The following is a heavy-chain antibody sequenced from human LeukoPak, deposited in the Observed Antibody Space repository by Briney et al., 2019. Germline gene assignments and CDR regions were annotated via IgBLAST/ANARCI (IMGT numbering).Heavy chain of an antibody. D-gene: IGHD3-22*01. Sequence: GGSLRLSCAASGFTFSSYAMSWVRQAPGKGLEWVSSISGSGGSTYYADSVKGRFTISRDNSKNTLYLQMNSLRAEDTAVYYCAKRPPAYYYDSSGYYGGYFDYWGQGTLVTVSS. CDR2: ISGSGGST. V-gene: IGHV3-23*01. J-gene: IGHJ4*02. CDR3: AKRPPAYYYDSSGYYGGYFDY. CDR1: GFTFSSYA.